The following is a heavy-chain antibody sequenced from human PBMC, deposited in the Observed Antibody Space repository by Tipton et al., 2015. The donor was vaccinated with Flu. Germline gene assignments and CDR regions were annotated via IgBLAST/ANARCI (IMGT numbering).Heavy chain of an antibody. CDR2: IWYDGSNK. Sequence: SLRLSCAASGFTFSSYGMHWVRQAPGKGLEWVAVIWYDGSNKYYADSVKDRFTISRDNSKNTLYLQMNSLRAEDTAVYYCARDPRYYYGSGSRGFDYWGQGTLVTVSS. V-gene: IGHV3-33*01. CDR1: GFTFSSYG. J-gene: IGHJ4*02. D-gene: IGHD3-10*01. CDR3: ARDPRYYYGSGSRGFDY.